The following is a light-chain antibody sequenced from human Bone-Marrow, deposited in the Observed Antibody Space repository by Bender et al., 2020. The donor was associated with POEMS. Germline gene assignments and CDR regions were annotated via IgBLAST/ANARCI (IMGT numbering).Light chain of an antibody. CDR3: SSWDDSLSGWV. V-gene: IGLV1-36*01. Sequence: QSVLTQPPSVSGAPGQRVTISCSGGSSNIGDNTVNWYQHLPGKPPNLLIFFDDRLPSGVSDRFSGSKSGTSASLAISDIQSEDEGDYYCSSWDDSLSGWVFGGGTKLTVL. CDR2: FDD. J-gene: IGLJ3*02. CDR1: SSNIGDNT.